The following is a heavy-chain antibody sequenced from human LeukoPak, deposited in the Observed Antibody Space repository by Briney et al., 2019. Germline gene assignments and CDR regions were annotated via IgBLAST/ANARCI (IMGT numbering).Heavy chain of an antibody. CDR2: IKKDGSDS. D-gene: IGHD6-13*01. V-gene: IGHV3-7*01. CDR1: GFTFSGSW. Sequence: GGSLRLSCAASGFTFSGSWMSWVRQAPGKGLEWVANIKKDGSDSYYVDSVKGRFAISRDNAKDSLYLQMNSLRTEDTAVYYCARGDKQLVFNRNKGGFDPWGQGTLVTVSS. J-gene: IGHJ5*02. CDR3: ARGDKQLVFNRNKGGFDP.